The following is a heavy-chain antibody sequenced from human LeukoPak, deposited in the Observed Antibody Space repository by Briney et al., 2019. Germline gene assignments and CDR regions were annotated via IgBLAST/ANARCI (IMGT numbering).Heavy chain of an antibody. CDR2: IWYGGSNK. CDR3: ARTPGRIAARPYYFDY. Sequence: PGRSLRLSCAASGFTFSSYDMHWVRQAPGKGLEWVAVIWYGGSNKYYADSVKGRFTISRDNSKNTLYLQMNSLRAEDTAVYYCARTPGRIAARPYYFDYWGQGTLVTVSS. J-gene: IGHJ4*02. D-gene: IGHD6-6*01. V-gene: IGHV3-33*08. CDR1: GFTFSSYD.